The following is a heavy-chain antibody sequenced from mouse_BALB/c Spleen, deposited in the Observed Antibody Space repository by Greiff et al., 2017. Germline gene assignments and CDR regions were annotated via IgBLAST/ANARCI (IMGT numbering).Heavy chain of an antibody. V-gene: IGHV1-59*01. D-gene: IGHD1-1*01. Sequence: VQLQQPGAELVKPGASVKMSCKASGYTFTSYWMHWVKQRPGQGLEWIGVIDPSDSYTSYNQKFKGKATLTVDTSSSTAYMQLSSLTSEDSAVYFCARGAYYGSDAMDYWGQGTSVTVSS. CDR2: IDPSDSYT. J-gene: IGHJ4*01. CDR3: ARGAYYGSDAMDY. CDR1: GYTFTSYW.